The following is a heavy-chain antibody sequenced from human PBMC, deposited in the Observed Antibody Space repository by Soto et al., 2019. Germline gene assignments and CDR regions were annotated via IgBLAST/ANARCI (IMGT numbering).Heavy chain of an antibody. D-gene: IGHD6-19*01. CDR2: ISGNGAET. V-gene: IGHV3-23*01. J-gene: IGHJ4*02. Sequence: GGSLRLSCAASGFTFSSYATSRFSQAPGEGREGGSAISGNGAETSYADSVRGRFTISIDNSKDTLFLQMNSVTADDTAVYYCGKERRGSGCLVSNYWGLGVLVTVSS. CDR1: GFTFSSYA. CDR3: GKERRGSGCLVSNY.